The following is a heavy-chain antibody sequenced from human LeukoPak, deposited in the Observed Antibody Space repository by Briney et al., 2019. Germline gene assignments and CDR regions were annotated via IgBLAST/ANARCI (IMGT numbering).Heavy chain of an antibody. CDR1: GFTFSTYW. J-gene: IGHJ4*02. Sequence: GGSLGLSCAASGFTFSTYWMSWVRQAPGKGLEWVANIKQDGSEKYYLDSVKGRSTISRDNAKNSLYLQMNSLRAKDTAVYFCTREAAAGIDYWGQGTLVTVSS. D-gene: IGHD6-13*01. CDR3: TREAAAGIDY. CDR2: IKQDGSEK. V-gene: IGHV3-7*01.